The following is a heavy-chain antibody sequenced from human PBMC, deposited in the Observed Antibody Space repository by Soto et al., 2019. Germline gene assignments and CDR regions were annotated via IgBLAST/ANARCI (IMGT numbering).Heavy chain of an antibody. CDR1: GFMFNNSA. V-gene: IGHV3-23*01. CDR2: VSDNGGSRGGT. CDR3: ARAKAVVIAALDI. D-gene: IGHD3-22*01. J-gene: IGHJ3*02. Sequence: EVELLESGGGLVQPGGSLRLSCKASGFMFNNSAMTWVRQAPGQGLQWVASVSDNGGSRGGTYYADSVKGRFTISRDNSKITLYLQLDSLTGADTAVYCCARAKAVVIAALDIWGQGTMVTVSS.